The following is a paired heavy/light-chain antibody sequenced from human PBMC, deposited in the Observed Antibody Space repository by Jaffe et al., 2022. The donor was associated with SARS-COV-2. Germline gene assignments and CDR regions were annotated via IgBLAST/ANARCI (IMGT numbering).Light chain of an antibody. CDR2: EDS. J-gene: IGLJ2*01. CDR3: YSTDSSGNHGV. CDR1: ALPKKY. Sequence: SYELTQPPSVSVSPGQTARITCSGDALPKKYAYWYQQKSGQAPVLVIYEDSKRPSGIPERFSGSSSGTMATLTISGAQVEDEADYYCYSTDSSGNHGVFGGGTKLTVL. V-gene: IGLV3-10*01.
Heavy chain of an antibody. J-gene: IGHJ6*02. CDR1: GFTFSGSA. CDR2: IRSKANSYAT. CDR3: TRHQADIVVVPAGIMEPIDYYYGMDV. D-gene: IGHD2-2*02. V-gene: IGHV3-73*01. Sequence: EVQLVESGGGLVQPGGSLKLSCAASGFTFSGSAMHWVRQASGKGLEWVGRIRSKANSYATAYAASVKGRFTISRDDSKNTAYLQMNSLKTEDTAVYYCTRHQADIVVVPAGIMEPIDYYYGMDVWGQGTTVTVSS.